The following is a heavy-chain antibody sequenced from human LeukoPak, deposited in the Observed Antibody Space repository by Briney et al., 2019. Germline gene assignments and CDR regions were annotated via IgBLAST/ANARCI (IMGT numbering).Heavy chain of an antibody. J-gene: IGHJ3*01. CDR2: LYTGGTT. V-gene: IGHV3-66*01. D-gene: IGHD5-12*01. CDR1: GFTVSSNY. CDR3: ARAVDIVATTPFDL. Sequence: GGSLRLSCAASGFTVSSNYMSWVRQAPGKGLEWVSVLYTGGTTYYADSVKGRFTISRDNSKNTVYLDVNSLRAEDTAVYYCARAVDIVATTPFDLWGQGTMVTVSS.